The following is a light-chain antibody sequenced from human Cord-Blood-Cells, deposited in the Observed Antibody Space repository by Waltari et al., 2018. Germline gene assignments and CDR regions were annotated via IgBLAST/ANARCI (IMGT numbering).Light chain of an antibody. Sequence: QSALTRPASVSGSPGQSITISCTGTSSDVGSYNLVSWYQQHPGKAPKLMIYEGSKRPSGVSNRFSGSKSGNTVSLTISGLQAEDEADYYCCSYAGSNWVFGGGTKLTVL. V-gene: IGLV2-23*01. CDR3: CSYAGSNWV. CDR2: EGS. J-gene: IGLJ3*02. CDR1: SSDVGSYNL.